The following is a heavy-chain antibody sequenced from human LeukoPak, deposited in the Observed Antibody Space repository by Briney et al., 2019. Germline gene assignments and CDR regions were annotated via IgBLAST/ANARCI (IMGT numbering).Heavy chain of an antibody. CDR1: GFTFSNYA. D-gene: IGHD6-13*01. CDR2: NGRGGST. CDR3: ARWPYSSSSWSAGY. V-gene: IGHV3-69-1*01. J-gene: IGHJ4*02. Sequence: GGSLRLSCAASGFTFSNYAMSWVRQAPGKGLEWVSSNGRGGSTYYADSVKGRFTISRDNAKNSLYLQMNSLRAEDTAVYYCARWPYSSSSWSAGYWGQGTLVTVSS.